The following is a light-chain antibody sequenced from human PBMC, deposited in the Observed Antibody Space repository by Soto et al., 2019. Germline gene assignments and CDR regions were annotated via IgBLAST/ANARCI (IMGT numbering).Light chain of an antibody. CDR2: KAP. V-gene: IGKV1-5*03. CDR1: QTIFSW. Sequence: IQMTQSPSTLSASVGDRVSITCRASQTIFSWLAWYQQKPGKAPKLVIYKAPSLESGVPSRYSGSGSGTEFTLTISGLQPDDFATYYCQQYNSYPYSFGQRTKQEIK. CDR3: QQYNSYPYS. J-gene: IGKJ2*03.